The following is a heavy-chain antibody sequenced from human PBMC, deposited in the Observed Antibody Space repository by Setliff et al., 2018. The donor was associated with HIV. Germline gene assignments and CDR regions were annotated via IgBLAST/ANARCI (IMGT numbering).Heavy chain of an antibody. V-gene: IGHV1-3*04. Sequence: ASVKVSCKASGYTFSEYAIHWVRQAPGQRLEWVGRIDTDNGYRRYSPKLQGRVTITKDTSANTAYMELRGLRSEDTAVYYCARWCAAAGCYPAIYHFDSWGQGTLVTAPQ. CDR2: IDTDNGYR. J-gene: IGHJ4*02. CDR1: GYTFSEYA. D-gene: IGHD2-2*01. CDR3: ARWCAAAGCYPAIYHFDS.